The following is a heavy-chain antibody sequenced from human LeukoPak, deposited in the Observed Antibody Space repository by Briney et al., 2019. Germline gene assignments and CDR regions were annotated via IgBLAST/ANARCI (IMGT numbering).Heavy chain of an antibody. V-gene: IGHV1-24*01. J-gene: IGHJ3*02. D-gene: IGHD2-15*01. CDR2: FDPEDGET. CDR1: GYTLTELS. Sequence: ASVKVSCKVSGYTLTELSMHWVRQAPGEGLEWMGGFDPEDGETIYAQKFQGRVTMTEDTSTDTAYMELSSLRSEDTAVYYCATGRYVVGVPWAFDIWGQGTMVTVSS. CDR3: ATGRYVVGVPWAFDI.